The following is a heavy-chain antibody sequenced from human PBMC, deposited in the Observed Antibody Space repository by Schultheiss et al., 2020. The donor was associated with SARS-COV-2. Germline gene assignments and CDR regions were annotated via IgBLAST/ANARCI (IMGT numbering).Heavy chain of an antibody. CDR3: ANAVRLDPPFDY. J-gene: IGHJ4*02. V-gene: IGHV3-23*01. CDR1: GFTVSSYW. D-gene: IGHD3-3*01. Sequence: GGSLRLSCAASGFTVSSYWMHWVRQAPGKGLEWVSAISGSGGSTYYADSVKGRFTISRDNSKNTLYLQMNSLRAEDTAVYYCANAVRLDPPFDYWGQGTLVTVSS. CDR2: ISGSGGST.